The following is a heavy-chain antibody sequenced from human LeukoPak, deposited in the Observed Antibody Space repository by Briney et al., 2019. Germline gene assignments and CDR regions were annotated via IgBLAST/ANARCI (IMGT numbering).Heavy chain of an antibody. Sequence: GGSLRLSCAASGFTFDDYAMHWVRQAPGKGLEWVSGISWNSGSISYADSVKGRFTISRDNAKNSLYLQMNSLRAEDTALYYCAKDTIQRGSSGYYDYWGQGTLVTVSS. CDR2: ISWNSGSI. V-gene: IGHV3-9*01. J-gene: IGHJ4*02. D-gene: IGHD3-22*01. CDR1: GFTFDDYA. CDR3: AKDTIQRGSSGYYDY.